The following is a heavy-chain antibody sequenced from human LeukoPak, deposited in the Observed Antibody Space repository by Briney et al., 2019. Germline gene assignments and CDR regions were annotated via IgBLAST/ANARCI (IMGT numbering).Heavy chain of an antibody. CDR1: GGSISSYY. CDR3: ARHHYYYDSSGYLDAFDI. Sequence: SETLSLTCTVSGGSISSYYWSWIRQPPGKGLEWIGYIYYSESTNYNPSLKSRVTISVDTSKNQFSLKLSSVTAADTAVYYCARHHYYYDSSGYLDAFDIWGQGTMVTVSS. CDR2: IYYSEST. J-gene: IGHJ3*02. V-gene: IGHV4-59*08. D-gene: IGHD3-22*01.